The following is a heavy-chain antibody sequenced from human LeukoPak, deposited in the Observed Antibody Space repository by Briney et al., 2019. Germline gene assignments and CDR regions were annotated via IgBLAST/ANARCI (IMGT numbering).Heavy chain of an antibody. CDR1: GGSISSYY. CDR3: ARGRGYSSSWANYYYYMDV. V-gene: IGHV4-59*01. D-gene: IGHD6-13*01. CDR2: IYYSGST. Sequence: SETLCLTCTASGGSISSYYWSWIRQPPGKGLEWIGDIYYSGSTTDNPSLKSRRTISVDTSKNQFPLQLSTVTAADTAVYYCARGRGYSSSWANYYYYMDVWGEGNTVTISS. J-gene: IGHJ6*03.